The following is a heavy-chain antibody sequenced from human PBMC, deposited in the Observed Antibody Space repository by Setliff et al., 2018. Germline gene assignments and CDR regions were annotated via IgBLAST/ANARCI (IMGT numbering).Heavy chain of an antibody. D-gene: IGHD3-10*01. J-gene: IGHJ5*02. Sequence: GESLKISCKGSGYSFSNYWIGWVRQMSGKGLEWMGIIYPADSDTRYSPSFQGQVTISADKSISTAYLQWSSLKASDTAMYYCARLAMVRGVTSNWFDPWGQGTLVTVSS. CDR3: ARLAMVRGVTSNWFDP. V-gene: IGHV5-51*01. CDR1: GYSFSNYW. CDR2: IYPADSDT.